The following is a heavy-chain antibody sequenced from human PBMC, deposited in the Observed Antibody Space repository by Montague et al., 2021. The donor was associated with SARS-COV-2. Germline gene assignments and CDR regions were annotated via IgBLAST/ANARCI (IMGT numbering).Heavy chain of an antibody. D-gene: IGHD1-20*01. J-gene: IGHJ6*02. CDR2: IYYSGST. V-gene: IGHV4-39*01. Sequence: SETLSLTCTVSGGSISSSSYYWGWIRQPPGKGLEWIGSIYYSGSTYHNPSLKSRVTTSVDTSKNQFSLKLSSVTAADTAVYYCARRVTGTTVHYYYYGMDVWSQGTTVTVSS. CDR3: ARRVTGTTVHYYYYGMDV. CDR1: GGSISSSSYY.